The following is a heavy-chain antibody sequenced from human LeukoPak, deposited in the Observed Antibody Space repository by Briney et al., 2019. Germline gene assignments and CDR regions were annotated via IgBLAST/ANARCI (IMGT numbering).Heavy chain of an antibody. D-gene: IGHD5-12*01. J-gene: IGHJ6*02. CDR3: AKVRYGGSYGMGV. CDR1: GFPFDGFA. Sequence: GGSLRLSCAASGFPFDGFAMHWVRQAPGKGLEWVSLISGDGGSTYYRDSVKGRFTISRDNSKNSLYLQMNSLRTEDTAFYYCAKVRYGGSYGMGVWGQGTTVTVSS. CDR2: ISGDGGST. V-gene: IGHV3-43*02.